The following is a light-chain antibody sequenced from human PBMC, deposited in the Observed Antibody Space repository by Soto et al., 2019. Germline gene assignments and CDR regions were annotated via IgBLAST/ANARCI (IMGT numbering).Light chain of an antibody. Sequence: VLTQSPATLSLSPGERATLSCRASQSFGGLLAWYQQKPGQAPRLLIYDAYNRATGIPDRFSGSGSGTDFTLTISRLEPEDFAVYYCQQYVSSSWTFGQGTKGDIK. CDR1: QSFGGL. V-gene: IGKV3-20*01. CDR3: QQYVSSSWT. CDR2: DAY. J-gene: IGKJ1*01.